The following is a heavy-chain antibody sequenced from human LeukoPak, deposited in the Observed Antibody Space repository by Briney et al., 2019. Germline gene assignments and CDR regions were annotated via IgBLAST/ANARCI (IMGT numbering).Heavy chain of an antibody. CDR1: GFTFSSYA. CDR3: AKVPVVVVVTHYFRY. V-gene: IGHV3-23*01. J-gene: IGHJ4*02. Sequence: PGGSLRLSCAASGFTFSSYAMSWVRQAPGKGLEWVSAISGSGGSTYYADSVKGRFTISRDNSKNTLYLQMNSLRAEDTAVYYCAKVPVVVVVTHYFRYWGQGTLVTVSS. CDR2: ISGSGGST. D-gene: IGHD2-15*01.